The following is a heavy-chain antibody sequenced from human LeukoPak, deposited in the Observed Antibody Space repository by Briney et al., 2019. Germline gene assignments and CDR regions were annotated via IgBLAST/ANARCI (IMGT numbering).Heavy chain of an antibody. J-gene: IGHJ5*02. CDR2: INPSGGST. Sequence: ASVKVSCKASGYTFTSYYMHWVRQAPEQGLEWMGIINPSGGSTSYAQKFQGRVTMTRDTSTSTVYKELSSLRSEDTAVYYCARDLSPAGSSSSPYSPWGQGTLVTVSS. V-gene: IGHV1-46*01. CDR3: ARDLSPAGSSSSPYSP. D-gene: IGHD6-13*01. CDR1: GYTFTSYY.